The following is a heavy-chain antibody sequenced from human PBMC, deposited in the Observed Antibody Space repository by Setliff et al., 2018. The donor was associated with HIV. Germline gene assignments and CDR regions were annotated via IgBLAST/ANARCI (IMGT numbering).Heavy chain of an antibody. CDR3: AKVGRCVGTTCPRWFDP. J-gene: IGHJ5*02. CDR2: INPSVGST. Sequence: GASVKVSCKASGYILTSHYMHWVRQAPGQGLEWMGIINPSVGSTSYAQKFQGRVTMTRDTSTSTVYMELSSLRSEDTAVYYCAKVGRCVGTTCPRWFDPWGQGTLVTVSS. CDR1: GYILTSHY. D-gene: IGHD2-21*01. V-gene: IGHV1-46*01.